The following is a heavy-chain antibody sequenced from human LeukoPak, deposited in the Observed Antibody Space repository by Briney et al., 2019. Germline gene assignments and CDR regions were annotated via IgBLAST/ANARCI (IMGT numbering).Heavy chain of an antibody. D-gene: IGHD2-2*02. CDR1: GFTFSVYG. Sequence: PGGSLRLSCATSGFTFSVYGMHWVRQAPAKGLEWVAFIQYDGSYKFYADSVQGRFSISRDNSKNTLFLQMNSLRPEDTALYYCAKTSDQLLYSKFDFWGQGTLVTVSS. J-gene: IGHJ4*02. CDR2: IQYDGSYK. V-gene: IGHV3-30*02. CDR3: AKTSDQLLYSKFDF.